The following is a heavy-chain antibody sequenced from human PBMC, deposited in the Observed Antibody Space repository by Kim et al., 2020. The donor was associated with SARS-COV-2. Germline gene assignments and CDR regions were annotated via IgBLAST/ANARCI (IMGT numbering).Heavy chain of an antibody. J-gene: IGHJ4*02. D-gene: IGHD6-19*01. Sequence: YADSVKCRFTIARDHAKNSLYLQMNSLRAEDTAVYYCARAYSSGWAYFDYWGQGTLVTVSS. V-gene: IGHV3-21*01. CDR3: ARAYSSGWAYFDY.